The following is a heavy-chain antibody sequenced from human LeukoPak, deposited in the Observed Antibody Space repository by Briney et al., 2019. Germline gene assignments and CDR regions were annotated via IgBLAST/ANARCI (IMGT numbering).Heavy chain of an antibody. CDR1: GFIFSSYA. Sequence: PGGSLRLSCAASGFIFSSYAMHWVRQAPGKGLEWVAFIRYDGSNKYYADSVKGRFTISRDNSKNTLCLQMNSLRPEDTAVYYCAKDRSSSNWYYFDYWGQGTLVTVSS. V-gene: IGHV3-30*02. J-gene: IGHJ4*02. CDR2: IRYDGSNK. CDR3: AKDRSSSNWYYFDY. D-gene: IGHD6-13*01.